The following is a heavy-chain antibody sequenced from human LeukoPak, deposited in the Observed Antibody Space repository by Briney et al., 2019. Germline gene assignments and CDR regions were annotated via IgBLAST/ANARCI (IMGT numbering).Heavy chain of an antibody. CDR1: GYTFTGYY. CDR2: INPNSGGT. CDR3: ARAAPRVNWGMGGFDY. V-gene: IGHV1-2*02. Sequence: ASVKVSCKASGYTFTGYYMHWVRQAPGQGLEWMGWINPNSGGTNYAQKFQGRVTMTRDTSISTAYMELSRLRSDDTAVYYCARAAPRVNWGMGGFDYWGQGTLVTVSS. J-gene: IGHJ4*02. D-gene: IGHD7-27*01.